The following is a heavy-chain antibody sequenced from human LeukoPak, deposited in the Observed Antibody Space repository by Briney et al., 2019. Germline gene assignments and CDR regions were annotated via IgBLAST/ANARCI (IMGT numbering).Heavy chain of an antibody. D-gene: IGHD5-18*01. CDR2: ISYDGSNK. Sequence: PGGSLRLSCAASGFTFSSYAMHWVRQAPGKGLEWVAVISYDGSNKYYADSVKGRFTISRDNSKDTLYLQMNSLRAEDTAVYYCARDRRYGLRDYWGQGTLVTVSS. CDR1: GFTFSSYA. CDR3: ARDRRYGLRDY. J-gene: IGHJ4*02. V-gene: IGHV3-30*04.